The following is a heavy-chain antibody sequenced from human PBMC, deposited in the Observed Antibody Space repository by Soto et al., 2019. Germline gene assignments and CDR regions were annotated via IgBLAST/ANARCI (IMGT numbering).Heavy chain of an antibody. D-gene: IGHD6-19*01. CDR3: ASFSSGWSLRVTGPTYYFDY. V-gene: IGHV4-31*03. Sequence: QVQLQESGPGLVKPSQTLSLTCTVSGGSISSGGYYWSWIRQHPGKGLEWIGYIYYSGSTYYNPSLKSRATISVDTSKNQFSLKLSSVTAADTAVYYCASFSSGWSLRVTGPTYYFDYWGQGTLVTVSS. CDR1: GGSISSGGYY. J-gene: IGHJ4*02. CDR2: IYYSGST.